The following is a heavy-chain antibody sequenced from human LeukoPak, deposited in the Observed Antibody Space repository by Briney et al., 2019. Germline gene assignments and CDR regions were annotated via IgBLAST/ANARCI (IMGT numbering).Heavy chain of an antibody. D-gene: IGHD6-6*01. J-gene: IGHJ6*03. CDR1: GGTVSRYP. Sequence: GASVKVSCKASGGTVSRYPISWVRQAPGQGLEWMGGIIPIFGTANYAQKFQGRVTITADESTSTAYMELSSLRSEDTAVYYCARAQSSSSHYYYYYMDVWGKGTTVTVSS. V-gene: IGHV1-69*13. CDR3: ARAQSSSSHYYYYYMDV. CDR2: IIPIFGTA.